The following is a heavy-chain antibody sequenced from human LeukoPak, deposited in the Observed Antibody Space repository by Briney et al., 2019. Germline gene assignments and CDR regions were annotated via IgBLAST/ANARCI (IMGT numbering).Heavy chain of an antibody. J-gene: IGHJ4*02. D-gene: IGHD2-21*02. CDR1: GYTFTGYY. V-gene: IGHV1-2*02. CDR2: INPSSGGT. Sequence: ASVKVSCKASGYTFTGYYMHWVRQAPGQGLGWMGWINPSSGGTNYAQKFQGRVTMTRDTSISTAYMELSRLRSDDTAVYSCARGYCGCDSYFFDYWGQGTLVTVSS. CDR3: ARGYCGCDSYFFDY.